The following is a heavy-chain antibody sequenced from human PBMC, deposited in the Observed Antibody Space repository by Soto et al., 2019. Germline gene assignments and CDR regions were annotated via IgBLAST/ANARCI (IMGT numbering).Heavy chain of an antibody. CDR3: ARDRLGEDQQPFDY. CDR1: GGSISPYY. D-gene: IGHD6-13*01. CDR2: IYTNEHI. V-gene: IGHV4-4*07. Sequence: SETLSLTYTVSGGSISPYYWSWLRQPAGKGLELIGRIYTNEHINYNPSLRSRLTLSVDTSRNQFSLKLSSVTAADTAVYYCARDRLGEDQQPFDYWGQGTLVTVSS. J-gene: IGHJ4*02.